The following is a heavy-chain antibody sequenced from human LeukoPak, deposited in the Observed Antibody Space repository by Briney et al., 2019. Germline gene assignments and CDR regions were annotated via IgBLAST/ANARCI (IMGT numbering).Heavy chain of an antibody. CDR3: AREVHPAAAVDY. Sequence: PGGSLRLSCAASGFTFSSYWMSWVRQAPGEGLEWVANIKQDGSGTYYVDSVKGRFTISRDNGKNSVYLQMSNLRAEDTAVYYCAREVHPAAAVDYWGQGTLVTVSS. CDR1: GFTFSSYW. D-gene: IGHD6-13*01. CDR2: IKQDGSGT. J-gene: IGHJ4*02. V-gene: IGHV3-7*01.